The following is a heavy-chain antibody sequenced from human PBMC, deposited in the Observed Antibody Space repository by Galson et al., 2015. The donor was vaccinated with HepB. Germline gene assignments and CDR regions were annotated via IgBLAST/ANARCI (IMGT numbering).Heavy chain of an antibody. CDR2: ISSNGRTI. CDR1: GFTFTTYD. Sequence: SLRLSCAASGFTFTTYDMNWVRQAPGKGLEWVSYISSNGRTIYYADSVKGRFTISRDNAKNSLYLQMNSLRAEDTAVYYCARDQGDYVGYYYGMDVWGQGTTVTVSS. V-gene: IGHV3-48*03. J-gene: IGHJ6*02. CDR3: ARDQGDYVGYYYGMDV. D-gene: IGHD4-17*01.